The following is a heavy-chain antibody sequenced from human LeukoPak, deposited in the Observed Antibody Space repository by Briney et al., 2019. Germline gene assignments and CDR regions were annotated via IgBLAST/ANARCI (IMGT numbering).Heavy chain of an antibody. J-gene: IGHJ4*02. CDR1: GYTSTGYY. CDR2: INPNSGGT. D-gene: IGHD6-19*01. Sequence: GASVKVSCKASGYTSTGYYMRWVRQAPGQGLEWMGRINPNSGGTNYAQKFQGRVTMTRDTSISTAYMELSRLRSDDTAVYYCARDLPVRAVAEVVWGQGTLVTVSS. CDR3: ARDLPVRAVAEVV. V-gene: IGHV1-2*06.